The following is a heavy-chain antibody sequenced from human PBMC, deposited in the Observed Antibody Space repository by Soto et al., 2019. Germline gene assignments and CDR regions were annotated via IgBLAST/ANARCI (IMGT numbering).Heavy chain of an antibody. V-gene: IGHV3-74*01. J-gene: IGHJ6*02. Sequence: EVQLVESGGGLVQPGGSLRLSCAASGFTFSSYWMHWVRQAPGKGLVWVSRINSDGSSTSYADSVKGRFTISRDNAKNTLYLQMNSLRAEDTAVYYCARVYYYGSGSYYNFGYGVDVWGQGTTVTVSS. CDR3: ARVYYYGSGSYYNFGYGVDV. D-gene: IGHD3-10*01. CDR2: INSDGSST. CDR1: GFTFSSYW.